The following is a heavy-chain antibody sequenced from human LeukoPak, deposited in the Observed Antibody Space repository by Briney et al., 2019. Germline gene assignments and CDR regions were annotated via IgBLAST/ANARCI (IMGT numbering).Heavy chain of an antibody. Sequence: ASVKVSCKASGYTFTSYDINWVRQATGQGLEWMGWMNPNSGNTGYAQKFQGRVTMTRNTSISTAYMELSSLRSEDTAVYYCARDGRAYYYDSSGYYQRASDIWGQGTMVTVSS. J-gene: IGHJ3*02. CDR2: MNPNSGNT. V-gene: IGHV1-8*01. CDR3: ARDGRAYYYDSSGYYQRASDI. CDR1: GYTFTSYD. D-gene: IGHD3-22*01.